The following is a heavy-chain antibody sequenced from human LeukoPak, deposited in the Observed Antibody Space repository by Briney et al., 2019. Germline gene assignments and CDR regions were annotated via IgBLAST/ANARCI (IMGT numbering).Heavy chain of an antibody. CDR3: ARAETYGSGSYPSPYYYYGMDV. V-gene: IGHV3-9*01. CDR1: GFTFDDYA. J-gene: IGHJ6*02. Sequence: PGGSLRLSCAASGFTFDDYAMHWVRQAPGKGLEWVSGISWNSGSIGYADSVKGRFTISRDNAKNSLYLQMNSLRAEDTAVYYCARAETYGSGSYPSPYYYYGMDVWGQGTTVTVSS. CDR2: ISWNSGSI. D-gene: IGHD3-10*01.